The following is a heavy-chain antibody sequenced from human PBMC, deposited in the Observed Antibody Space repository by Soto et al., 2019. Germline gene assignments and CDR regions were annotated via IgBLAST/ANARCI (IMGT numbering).Heavy chain of an antibody. Sequence: VASVKVSCKASGYTFTSYGISWVRQAPGQGLEWMGWISAYNGNTNYAQKLQGRVTMTTDTSTSTAYMELRSLRSDDTAVYYCARVVGGSYYQDYNWFDPWGQGTLVTVSS. CDR3: ARVVGGSYYQDYNWFDP. V-gene: IGHV1-18*01. CDR2: ISAYNGNT. D-gene: IGHD1-26*01. CDR1: GYTFTSYG. J-gene: IGHJ5*02.